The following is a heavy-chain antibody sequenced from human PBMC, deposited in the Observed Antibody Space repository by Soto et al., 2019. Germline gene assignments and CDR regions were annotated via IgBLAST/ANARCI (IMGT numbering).Heavy chain of an antibody. CDR2: MNPNSGNT. D-gene: IGHD2-2*01. Sequence: GASVKVSCKASGYTFTSYDINWVRQATGQGLEWMGWMNPNSGNTGYAQKFQGRVTMTRNTSISTAYMELSSLRSEDTAVYYCARRYCSSTSCGPGAKIYYYYYMAVWGKGTTVTVSS. J-gene: IGHJ6*03. CDR3: ARRYCSSTSCGPGAKIYYYYYMAV. V-gene: IGHV1-8*01. CDR1: GYTFTSYD.